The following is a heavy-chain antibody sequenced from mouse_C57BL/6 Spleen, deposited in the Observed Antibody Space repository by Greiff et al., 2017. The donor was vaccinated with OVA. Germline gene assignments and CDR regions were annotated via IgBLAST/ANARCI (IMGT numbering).Heavy chain of an antibody. CDR3: ARSNGLRSWFAY. J-gene: IGHJ3*01. V-gene: IGHV1-80*01. Sequence: QVQLKQSGAELVKPGASVKISCKASGYAFSSYWMNWVKQRPGKGLEWIGQIYPGDGDTNYNGKFKGKATLTADKSSSTAYMQLSSLTSGDSAVYFCARSNGLRSWFAYWGQGTLVTVSA. CDR2: IYPGDGDT. CDR1: GYAFSSYW. D-gene: IGHD1-1*02.